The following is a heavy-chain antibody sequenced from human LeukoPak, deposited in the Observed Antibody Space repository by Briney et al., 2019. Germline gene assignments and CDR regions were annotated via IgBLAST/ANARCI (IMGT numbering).Heavy chain of an antibody. CDR3: TRAPRKAWFDP. Sequence: SETLSLTCNVSGGSIGSFYCSWIRQPPGKGLEWIGYTSYSGKTNYNPSLKSRVTMSVDTSRNQFSLRLTSVTAADTAVYYCTRAPRKAWFDPWGQGTLVTVSS. CDR1: GGSIGSFY. J-gene: IGHJ5*02. D-gene: IGHD1-14*01. CDR2: TSYSGKT. V-gene: IGHV4-59*01.